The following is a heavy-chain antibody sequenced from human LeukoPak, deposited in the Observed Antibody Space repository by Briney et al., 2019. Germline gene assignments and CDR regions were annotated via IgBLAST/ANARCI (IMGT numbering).Heavy chain of an antibody. V-gene: IGHV3-53*01. CDR3: ARDGRYCSGGSCYSYYFDY. J-gene: IGHJ4*02. Sequence: GGSLRLSCAASGFTVSSNYMSWVRQAPGKGLEWVSVIYSGGSTYYADSVKGRFTISRDNSKNTLYLQMNSLRAEDTAVYYCARDGRYCSGGSCYSYYFDYWGQGTLVTVSS. D-gene: IGHD2-15*01. CDR1: GFTVSSNY. CDR2: IYSGGST.